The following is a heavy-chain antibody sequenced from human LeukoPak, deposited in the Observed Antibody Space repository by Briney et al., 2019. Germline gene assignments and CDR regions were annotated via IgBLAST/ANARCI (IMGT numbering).Heavy chain of an antibody. D-gene: IGHD6-13*01. J-gene: IGHJ6*03. V-gene: IGHV3-21*01. CDR3: AKVDRGDYSSSPVPYYNYYMNV. CDR2: ISSSSSLI. Sequence: GGSLRLSCAASGFTFSDYSMNWVRQAPGRGLEWVSCISSSSSLIFYSDSVRGRFTISRDNAKNLLYLHMNSLRVEDTAVYYCAKVDRGDYSSSPVPYYNYYMNVWGKGTTVTLSS. CDR1: GFTFSDYS.